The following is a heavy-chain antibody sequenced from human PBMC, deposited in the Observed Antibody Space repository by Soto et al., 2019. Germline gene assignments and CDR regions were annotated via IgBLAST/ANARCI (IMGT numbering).Heavy chain of an antibody. V-gene: IGHV4-39*01. J-gene: IGHJ4*02. CDR1: GGSISSSSYY. Sequence: QLQLQESGPGLVKPSETLSLTCTVSGGSISSSSYYWGWIRQPPGKGLEWIGSIYYSGSTSYNPSLKSRVTISVDTSKNQFSLKLSSVTAADTAVYSCARLQAARRSYWGQGTLVTVSS. CDR2: IYYSGST. CDR3: ARLQAARRSY. D-gene: IGHD6-6*01.